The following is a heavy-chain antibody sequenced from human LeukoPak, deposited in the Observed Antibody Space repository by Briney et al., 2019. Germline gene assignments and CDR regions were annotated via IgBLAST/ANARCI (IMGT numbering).Heavy chain of an antibody. V-gene: IGHV3-7*01. Sequence: GGALRLSCAASGFTFSSYWMSWVRQAPGKGLGWVANRKKDGSEKYYVDSVKGRFTISRDNAKNSLYLQMNSLRAEDTAVYYCARDKPLAARDYYGMDVWGQGTTVTVSS. CDR3: ARDKPLAARDYYGMDV. CDR1: GFTFSSYW. J-gene: IGHJ6*02. CDR2: RKKDGSEK. D-gene: IGHD6-13*01.